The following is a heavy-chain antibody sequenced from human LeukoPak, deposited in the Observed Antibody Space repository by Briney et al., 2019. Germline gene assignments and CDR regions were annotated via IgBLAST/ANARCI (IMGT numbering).Heavy chain of an antibody. V-gene: IGHV3-11*01. J-gene: IGHJ6*03. Sequence: GGSLRLSCAASGFTFSDYYMSWIRQAPGRGLEWVSHISSSGRTIYYADSVKGRFTISRDNAKNSLYLQMSSLRAEDTAVYYCAREGVFRIFEVLIGDYIDVWGKGTTVTVSS. CDR2: ISSSGRTI. CDR1: GFTFSDYY. CDR3: AREGVFRIFEVLIGDYIDV. D-gene: IGHD3-3*01.